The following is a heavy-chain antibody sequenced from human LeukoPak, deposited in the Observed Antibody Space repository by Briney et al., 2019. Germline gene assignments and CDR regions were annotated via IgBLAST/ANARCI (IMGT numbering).Heavy chain of an antibody. Sequence: PGGSLRLSCAASGFTFSSYEMNWVRQAPGKGLEWVSSISSSSSYIYYADSVKGRFTISRDNAKNSLYLQMNSLRAEDTAVYYCARGFRMKYSSSREPFDYWGQGTLVTVSS. CDR1: GFTFSSYE. D-gene: IGHD6-6*01. V-gene: IGHV3-21*01. CDR2: ISSSSSYI. J-gene: IGHJ4*02. CDR3: ARGFRMKYSSSREPFDY.